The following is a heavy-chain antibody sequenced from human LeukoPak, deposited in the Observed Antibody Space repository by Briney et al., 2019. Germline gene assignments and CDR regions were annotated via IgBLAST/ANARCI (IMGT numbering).Heavy chain of an antibody. CDR1: GGSISSCY. J-gene: IGHJ5*02. CDR3: ARVRPLRFLEWLPTEQVFWFDP. D-gene: IGHD3-3*01. Sequence: SETLSLTCTVSGGSISSCYWSWIRQPPGKGLEWIGYIYYSGSTNYNPSLKSRVTISVDTSKNQFSLKLSSVTAADTAVYYCARVRPLRFLEWLPTEQVFWFDPWGQGTLVTVSS. V-gene: IGHV4-59*01. CDR2: IYYSGST.